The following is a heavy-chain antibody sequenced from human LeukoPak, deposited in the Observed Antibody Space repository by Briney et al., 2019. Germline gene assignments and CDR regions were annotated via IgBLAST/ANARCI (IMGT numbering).Heavy chain of an antibody. Sequence: SQTLSLTCTVSGGSISSGGYYWSWIRQHTGKGLEWIGYIYYSGSTYYNPSLKSRVTISVDTSKNQFSLKLSSVTAADTAVYYCARDYPGIAAAGRRGNWFDPWGQGTLVTVSS. V-gene: IGHV4-31*03. J-gene: IGHJ5*02. CDR2: IYYSGST. D-gene: IGHD6-13*01. CDR1: GGSISSGGYY. CDR3: ARDYPGIAAAGRRGNWFDP.